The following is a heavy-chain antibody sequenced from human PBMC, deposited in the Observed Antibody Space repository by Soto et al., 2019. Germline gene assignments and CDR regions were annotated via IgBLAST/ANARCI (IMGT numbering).Heavy chain of an antibody. D-gene: IGHD6-25*01. V-gene: IGHV1-18*01. J-gene: IGHJ6*02. CDR2: ISAYNGNT. CDR1: GYTFTSYG. CDR3: PRDGIAAAVTRSLTMEG. Sequence: QVQLVQSGAEVKKPGASVKVSCKASGYTFTSYGISWVRQAPGQGLEWMGWISAYNGNTNYAQKLQGRVTMTTDTSTSTAYMELRSLRSDETAVYSCPRDGIAAAVTRSLTMEGGGQGPTVTVSS.